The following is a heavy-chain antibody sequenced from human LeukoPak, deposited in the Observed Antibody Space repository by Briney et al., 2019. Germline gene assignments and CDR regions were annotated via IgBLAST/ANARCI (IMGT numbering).Heavy chain of an antibody. V-gene: IGHV3-21*01. CDR3: ARDSSGWYWNDAFDI. J-gene: IGHJ3*02. D-gene: IGHD6-19*01. Sequence: GGSLRLSCAASGFTFSSYSMNWVRQAPGKGLEWVSSISSSSSYIYYADSVKGRFTISRDNAKNSLYLQMNSLRAEDTAVYYCARDSSGWYWNDAFDIWGQGAMVTVSS. CDR1: GFTFSSYS. CDR2: ISSSSSYI.